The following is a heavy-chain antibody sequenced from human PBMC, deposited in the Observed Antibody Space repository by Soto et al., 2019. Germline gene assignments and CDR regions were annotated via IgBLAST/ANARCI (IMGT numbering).Heavy chain of an antibody. Sequence: EVQLVESGGGLVQPGGSLRLSCAASGFTFSSYWMHWVRQAPGKGLVWVSRTNSDGSSTSYADSVKGRFTISRDNAKNTLYLQMNSLRAEDTAVYYCAREGVTTNAFDIWGQGTMVTVSS. CDR1: GFTFSSYW. D-gene: IGHD4-17*01. V-gene: IGHV3-74*01. CDR3: AREGVTTNAFDI. J-gene: IGHJ3*02. CDR2: TNSDGSST.